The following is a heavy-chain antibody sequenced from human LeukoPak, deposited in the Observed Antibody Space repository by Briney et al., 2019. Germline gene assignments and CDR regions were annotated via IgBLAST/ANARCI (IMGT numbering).Heavy chain of an antibody. CDR1: GGSFSGYY. D-gene: IGHD6-13*01. J-gene: IGHJ4*02. Sequence: SETLSLTCAVYGGSFSGYYWSWIRQPPGKGLEWIGEINHSGSTNYNPSLKSRVTISVDTSKNQFSLKLSSVTAADTTVYYCARETPIAAAGTFDYWGQGTLVTVSS. V-gene: IGHV4-34*01. CDR3: ARETPIAAAGTFDY. CDR2: INHSGST.